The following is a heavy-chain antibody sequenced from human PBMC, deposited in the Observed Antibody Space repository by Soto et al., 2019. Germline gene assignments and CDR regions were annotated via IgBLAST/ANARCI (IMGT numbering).Heavy chain of an antibody. V-gene: IGHV3-30-3*01. CDR3: ANSLWFGPENI. D-gene: IGHD3-10*01. J-gene: IGHJ3*02. CDR2: ISYDGSNK. CDR1: GFTFSSYA. Sequence: PGGSLRLSCAASGFTFSSYAMHWVRQAPGKGLEWVAVISYDGSNKYYADSVKGRFTISRDNSKNTLYLQMNSLRAEDTAVYYCANSLWFGPENIWGQGAMVTVSS.